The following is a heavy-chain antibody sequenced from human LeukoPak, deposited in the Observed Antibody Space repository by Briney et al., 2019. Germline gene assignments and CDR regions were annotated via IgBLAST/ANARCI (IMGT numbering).Heavy chain of an antibody. V-gene: IGHV1-46*01. D-gene: IGHD6-19*01. J-gene: IGHJ4*02. CDR2: IAPSSGTT. CDR3: ARGIAVAIDY. Sequence: ASVKVSCKASGYTFTSNYMHWVRQAPGQGLEWMGVIAPSSGTTSYAQKFQGRVTMTRDTSTSTLYMELSSLTSEDTAVYYCARGIAVAIDYWGQGTLVTVSS. CDR1: GYTFTSNY.